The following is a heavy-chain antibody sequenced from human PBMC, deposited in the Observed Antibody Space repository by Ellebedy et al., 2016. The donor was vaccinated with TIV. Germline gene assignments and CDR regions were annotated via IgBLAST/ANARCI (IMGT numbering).Heavy chain of an antibody. CDR3: VIDRGYYDSSGLYYYYGMDV. Sequence: AASVKVSCKVSGYTLTELSMHRVRQAPGKGLEWMGGFDPEDGETIYAQKFQGRVTMTEDTSTDTAYMELSSLRSEDTAVYYCVIDRGYYDSSGLYYYYGMDVWGQGTTVTVSS. D-gene: IGHD3-22*01. J-gene: IGHJ6*02. CDR2: FDPEDGET. CDR1: GYTLTELS. V-gene: IGHV1-24*01.